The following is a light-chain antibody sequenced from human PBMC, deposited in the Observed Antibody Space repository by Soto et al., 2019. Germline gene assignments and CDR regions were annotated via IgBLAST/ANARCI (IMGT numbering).Light chain of an antibody. J-gene: IGLJ1*01. CDR2: EGT. Sequence: QSALTQPASVSGSPGQSITISCTGTSNDVGSYNLVSWYQQHPGKAPKLMIYEGTKRPSGVSNRFSGSKSGNTASLTISGLQAEDEADYYCCSYASSSIYVFGTGTKLTVL. CDR1: SNDVGSYNL. V-gene: IGLV2-23*01. CDR3: CSYASSSIYV.